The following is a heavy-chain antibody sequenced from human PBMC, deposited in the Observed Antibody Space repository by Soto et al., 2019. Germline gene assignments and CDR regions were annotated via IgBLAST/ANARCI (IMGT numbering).Heavy chain of an antibody. V-gene: IGHV4-34*01. J-gene: IGHJ4*02. Sequence: PSETLSLTCAVYGGSFSGYYWSWIRQPPGKGLEWIGEINHSGSTNYNPSLKSRVTISVDTSKNQFSLKLSSVTAADSAAYFCARLEGLATISYYFDFWGPGALVTVSS. D-gene: IGHD3-9*01. CDR2: INHSGST. CDR3: ARLEGLATISYYFDF. CDR1: GGSFSGYY.